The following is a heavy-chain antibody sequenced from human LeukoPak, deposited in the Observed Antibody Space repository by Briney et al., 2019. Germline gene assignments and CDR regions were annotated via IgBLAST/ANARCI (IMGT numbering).Heavy chain of an antibody. CDR1: GYTFTSYY. D-gene: IGHD3-3*01. Sequence: VASVKVSCKASGYTFTSYYMHWERQAPGQGLEWRGVINPSGGSTSYAQKFQGRVTMTRDTSTSTVYMELSSLRSEDTAVYYCAKDQDFGVVTTAPYYYYGMDVWGQGTTVTVSS. J-gene: IGHJ6*02. V-gene: IGHV1-46*01. CDR2: INPSGGST. CDR3: AKDQDFGVVTTAPYYYYGMDV.